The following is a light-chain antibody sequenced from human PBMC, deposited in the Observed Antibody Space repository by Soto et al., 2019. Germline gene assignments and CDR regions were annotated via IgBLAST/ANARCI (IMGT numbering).Light chain of an antibody. CDR2: GNS. CDR3: QSYDNSLSGMV. J-gene: IGLJ2*01. V-gene: IGLV1-40*01. Sequence: QSVLTQPPSVSGAPGQRVTISCTGSSSNIGAGYEVHWYQQRPSTAPKLLIYGNSNRPSGVPDRFSGSKSGTSASLAITGLHDADEADYYFQSYDNSLSGMVFGGGTKLTV. CDR1: SSNIGAGYE.